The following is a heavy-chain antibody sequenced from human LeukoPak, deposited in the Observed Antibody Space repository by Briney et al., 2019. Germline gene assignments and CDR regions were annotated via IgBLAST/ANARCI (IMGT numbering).Heavy chain of an antibody. CDR2: MNPNSART. Sequence: GASVKVSCKASGYSFTTYDFSWVRQATGQGLEWMGWMNPNSARTGYAQKFQGRVTMTWDASINTAYLELNSLTSDDTAIYFCARAAKYSPYYFDYWGQGSLVTVSS. V-gene: IGHV1-8*01. D-gene: IGHD6-6*01. CDR3: ARAAKYSPYYFDY. CDR1: GYSFTTYD. J-gene: IGHJ4*02.